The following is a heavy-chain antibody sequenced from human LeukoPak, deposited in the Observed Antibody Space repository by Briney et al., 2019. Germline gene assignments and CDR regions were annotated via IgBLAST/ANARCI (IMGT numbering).Heavy chain of an antibody. D-gene: IGHD7-27*01. V-gene: IGHV3-30*03. J-gene: IGHJ4*02. CDR1: GFTFSSYG. CDR2: ISYDGSNK. CDR3: ARDDTWGSKEVPGYFDY. Sequence: GRSLRLSCAASGFTFSSYGMHWVRQAPGKGLEWVAVISYDGSNKYYADSVKGRFTISRDNAKNSLYLQMNSLRAEDTAVYYCARDDTWGSKEVPGYFDYWGQGTLVTVSS.